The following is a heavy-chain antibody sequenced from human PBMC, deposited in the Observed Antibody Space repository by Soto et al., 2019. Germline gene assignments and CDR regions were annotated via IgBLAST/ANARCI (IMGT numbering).Heavy chain of an antibody. Sequence: GGSLRLSCAGSGFIFSNYGMHWVRQAPGKGLEWVAFISYDGSDILYADSVKGRFTISRDNSKSTLFLHMNRPRAEDTAVYFCAIVRVADSPLDHWGQGSLVTVSS. V-gene: IGHV3-30*02. J-gene: IGHJ4*02. CDR3: AIVRVADSPLDH. D-gene: IGHD3-10*02. CDR2: ISYDGSDI. CDR1: GFIFSNYG.